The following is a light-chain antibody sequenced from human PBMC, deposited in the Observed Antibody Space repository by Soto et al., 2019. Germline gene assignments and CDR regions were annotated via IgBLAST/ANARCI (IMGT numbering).Light chain of an antibody. CDR3: SSYRGTSYV. J-gene: IGLJ1*01. V-gene: IGLV2-14*01. CDR2: DVS. CDR1: SSDVGGYNY. Sequence: QSALTQPASVSGSPGQSIAISCTGTSSDVGGYNYVSWYQQHPGKAPKLMIHDVSNRPSGVSNRFSGSKSGNTASLTISGLQAEDEADYYCSSYRGTSYVFGTGTKLTVL.